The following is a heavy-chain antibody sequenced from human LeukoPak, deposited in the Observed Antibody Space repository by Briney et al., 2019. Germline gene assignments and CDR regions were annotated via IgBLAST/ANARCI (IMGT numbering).Heavy chain of an antibody. J-gene: IGHJ6*02. CDR1: GGSISSGDYY. CDR2: IYYSGST. D-gene: IGHD2-8*01. V-gene: IGHV4-30-4*01. CDR3: ARVYVALYYYGMDA. Sequence: KPSETLSLTCTVSGGSISSGDYYWSWIRQPPGKGLEWIGYIYYSGSTYYNPSLKSRVTISVDTSKSQFSLKLSSVTAADTAVYYCARVYVALYYYGMDAWGQGTTVTVFS.